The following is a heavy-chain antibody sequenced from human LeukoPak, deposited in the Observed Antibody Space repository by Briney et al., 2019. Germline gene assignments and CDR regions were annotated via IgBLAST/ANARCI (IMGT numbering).Heavy chain of an antibody. J-gene: IGHJ3*02. Sequence: PSETLSLTCTVSGGSISSSSYYWGWIRQPPGKGLEWIGSIYYSGSTYYNPSPKSRVTISVDTSKNQFSLKLSSVTAADTAVYYCARLEIRWRYCSSTSYYTPFDIWGQGTMVTVSS. CDR2: IYYSGST. D-gene: IGHD2-2*02. CDR3: ARLEIRWRYCSSTSYYTPFDI. V-gene: IGHV4-39*01. CDR1: GGSISSSSYY.